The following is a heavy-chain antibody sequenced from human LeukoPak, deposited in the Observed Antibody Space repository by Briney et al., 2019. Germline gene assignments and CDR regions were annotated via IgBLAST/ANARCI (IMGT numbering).Heavy chain of an antibody. Sequence: PGGSLRLSCAASGFTFNSYGMHWVRQAPGKGLEWMAVISYDGPNKYHADSVKGRFTISRDDSKSTLYLQMNSLRPEDTAVYYCAKEKLPSGYSFLTDYWGQGTLVTVSS. J-gene: IGHJ4*02. CDR2: ISYDGPNK. V-gene: IGHV3-30*18. CDR1: GFTFNSYG. D-gene: IGHD5-18*01. CDR3: AKEKLPSGYSFLTDY.